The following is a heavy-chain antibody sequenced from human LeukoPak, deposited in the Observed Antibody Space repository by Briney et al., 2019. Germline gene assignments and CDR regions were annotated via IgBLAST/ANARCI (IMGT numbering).Heavy chain of an antibody. CDR1: GFTVSSNY. Sequence: GGSLRLSCAASGFTVSSNYMSWVRQAPGKGLEWVAVIYSGVNTYYADSVKSRFTISRDNSKNTLYLQMNSLRAEDTAVYYCARDLSYWGQGTLVTVSS. CDR3: ARDLSY. J-gene: IGHJ4*02. CDR2: IYSGVNT. V-gene: IGHV3-53*01.